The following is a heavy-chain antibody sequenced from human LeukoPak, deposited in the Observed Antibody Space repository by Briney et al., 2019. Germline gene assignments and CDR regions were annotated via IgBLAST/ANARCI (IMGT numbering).Heavy chain of an antibody. CDR2: ISGSGGST. J-gene: IGHJ4*02. CDR1: GFTFSSYA. Sequence: PGGSLRLSCAASGFTFSSYAMSWVRQAPGEGLGWVSAISGSGGSTYYADSVKGRFTISRDNSKNTLYLQMNSLGAEDTAVYYCAKDGMATITYYFDYWGQGTLVTVSS. D-gene: IGHD5-24*01. CDR3: AKDGMATITYYFDY. V-gene: IGHV3-23*01.